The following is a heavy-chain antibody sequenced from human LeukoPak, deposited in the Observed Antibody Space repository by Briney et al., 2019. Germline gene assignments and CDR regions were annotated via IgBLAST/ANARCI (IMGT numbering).Heavy chain of an antibody. CDR3: ARDPTRPWYSSSWSTYLYYYYYGMDV. D-gene: IGHD6-13*01. CDR2: INPSGGSA. CDR1: GYTFTSYY. Sequence: GASVTVSCKASGYTFTSYYMHWVRQAPGQGLEWMGIINPSGGSASYAQKFQGRVTMTRDTSTSTVYMELSSLRSEDTAVYYCARDPTRPWYSSSWSTYLYYYYYGMDVWGQGTTVTVSS. J-gene: IGHJ6*02. V-gene: IGHV1-46*01.